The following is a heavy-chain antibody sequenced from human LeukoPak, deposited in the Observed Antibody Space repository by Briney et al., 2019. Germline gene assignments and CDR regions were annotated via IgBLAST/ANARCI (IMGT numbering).Heavy chain of an antibody. CDR3: ARYKGRYDSCGYLRYYYYMDV. Sequence: ASVKVSCKASGCTFTSYGISWVRQAPGQGLEWMGWISAYNGNTNYAQKLQGRVTMTTDTSTSTAYMELRSLRSDDTAVYYCARYKGRYDSCGYLRYYYYMDVWGKGTTVTISS. V-gene: IGHV1-18*01. D-gene: IGHD3-22*01. CDR2: ISAYNGNT. CDR1: GCTFTSYG. J-gene: IGHJ6*03.